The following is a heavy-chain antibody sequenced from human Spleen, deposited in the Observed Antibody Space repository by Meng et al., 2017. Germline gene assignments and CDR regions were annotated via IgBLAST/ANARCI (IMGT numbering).Heavy chain of an antibody. CDR1: GGSFSGYY. V-gene: IGHV4-34*01. Sequence: SETLSLTCAVYGGSFSGYYWSWIRQPPGKGLEWIGEINHSGSTNYNPSLKSRVTISVDTSKNQFSLKLSSVTAEDTAVYYCAREIAVAGTYYYYYYGMDVWGQGTTVTVSS. CDR3: AREIAVAGTYYYYYYGMDV. D-gene: IGHD6-19*01. J-gene: IGHJ6*02. CDR2: INHSGST.